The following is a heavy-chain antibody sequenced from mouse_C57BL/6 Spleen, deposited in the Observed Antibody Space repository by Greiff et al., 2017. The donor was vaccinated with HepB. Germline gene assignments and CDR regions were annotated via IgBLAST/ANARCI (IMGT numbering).Heavy chain of an antibody. V-gene: IGHV1-82*01. D-gene: IGHD2-3*01. CDR3: ASRDGYYDAMDY. CDR1: GYAFSSSW. Sequence: QVQLKQSGPELVKPGASVKISCKASGYAFSSSWMNWVKQRPGKGLEWIGRIYPGDGDTNYNGKFKGKATLTADKSSSTAYMQLSSLTSEDSAVYFCASRDGYYDAMDYWGQGTSVTVSS. J-gene: IGHJ4*01. CDR2: IYPGDGDT.